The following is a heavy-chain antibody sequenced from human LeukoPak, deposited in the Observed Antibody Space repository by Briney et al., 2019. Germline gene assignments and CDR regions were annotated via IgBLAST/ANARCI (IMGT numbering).Heavy chain of an antibody. V-gene: IGHV1-18*01. CDR3: ARGKELLRYFDWLIDFDY. Sequence: ASVKVSCKASGYTFTSYGISWVRQAPGQGLEWMGWISAYNGNTNYAQKLQGRVTVTTDTSTSPAYMELRSLKSDDTAVYYCARGKELLRYFDWLIDFDYWGQGTLVTVSS. D-gene: IGHD3-9*01. J-gene: IGHJ4*02. CDR1: GYTFTSYG. CDR2: ISAYNGNT.